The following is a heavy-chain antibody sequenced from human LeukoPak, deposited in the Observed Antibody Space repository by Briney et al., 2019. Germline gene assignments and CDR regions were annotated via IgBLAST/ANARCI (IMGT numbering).Heavy chain of an antibody. CDR3: ARVRRYSGRSDVFDI. Sequence: SETLSLTCAVSGGSISNYYWSWIRQSPGKGLAWIGYMYYSGGTNYNPSLKSRVTISVDTSKNQFSLKLTSVTAADTAVYYCARVRRYSGRSDVFDIWGQGTMVTVSS. V-gene: IGHV4-59*01. CDR1: GGSISNYY. D-gene: IGHD1-26*01. CDR2: MYYSGGT. J-gene: IGHJ3*02.